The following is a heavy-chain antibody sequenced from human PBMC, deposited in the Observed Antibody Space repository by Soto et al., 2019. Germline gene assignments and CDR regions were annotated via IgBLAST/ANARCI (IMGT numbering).Heavy chain of an antibody. D-gene: IGHD2-15*01. CDR2: ISRSGDRT. V-gene: IGHV3-64*02. Sequence: EVQLVESGEGLVQPGGSLRLSCAASGFTFSSYNIHWIRQAPGKGLEFVSAISRSGDRTYYADSVKGRFTITRDNSKNTMWLHMGSLRAEDMAVYYCARARCSSGQCSYFDYWGRGALVSVSS. CDR1: GFTFSSYN. CDR3: ARARCSSGQCSYFDY. J-gene: IGHJ4*02.